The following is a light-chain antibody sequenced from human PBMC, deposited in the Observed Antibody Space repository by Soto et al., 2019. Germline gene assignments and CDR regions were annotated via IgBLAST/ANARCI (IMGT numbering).Light chain of an antibody. Sequence: EIVMTQSPATLSVSPGERATLSCRASQSVSSNSAWYQQKPGQAPRLLIYGASTRATGIPARFSGSGSGTEFTLTISSLQSEDFAVYYCQQYNNWPPWTFGQGPKVDIK. J-gene: IGKJ1*01. V-gene: IGKV3-15*01. CDR3: QQYNNWPPWT. CDR1: QSVSSN. CDR2: GAS.